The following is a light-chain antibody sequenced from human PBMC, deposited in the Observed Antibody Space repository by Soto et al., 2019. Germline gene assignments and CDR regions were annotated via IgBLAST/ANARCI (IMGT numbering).Light chain of an antibody. CDR3: CSYTTTSAHV. CDR1: FSDVGRYNS. CDR2: EVN. J-gene: IGLJ1*01. V-gene: IGLV2-14*01. Sequence: QSVLTQPASVSGSPGQSITISCTGTFSDVGRYNSVSWYQQRPGKAPKLMIFEVNNRPSGVSNRFSGSKSGNTASLAISGLQTEDEAHYYCCSYTTTSAHVFGTGTKVTVL.